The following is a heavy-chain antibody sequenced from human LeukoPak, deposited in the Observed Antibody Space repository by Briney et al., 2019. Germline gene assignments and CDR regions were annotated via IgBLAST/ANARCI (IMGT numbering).Heavy chain of an antibody. Sequence: SETLSLTCTVSGGSVSSGSYYWSWIRQPPGKGLEWIGYIYYGGSTNYNPSLKSRVTISVDTSMNQFSLKLSSVTAADTAVYYCARGGTYYYDSSGYRNFDYWGQGTLVTVSS. CDR3: ARGGTYYYDSSGYRNFDY. CDR1: GGSVSSGSYY. CDR2: IYYGGST. J-gene: IGHJ4*02. D-gene: IGHD3-22*01. V-gene: IGHV4-61*01.